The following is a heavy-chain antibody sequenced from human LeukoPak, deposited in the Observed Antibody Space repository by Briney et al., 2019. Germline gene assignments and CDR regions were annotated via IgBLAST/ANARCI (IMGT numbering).Heavy chain of an antibody. CDR1: GYTFTSYY. V-gene: IGHV1-46*01. J-gene: IGHJ3*02. Sequence: GASVKVSCKASGYTFTSYYMHWVRQAPGQGLEWMGIINPSGGSTSYAQKFQGRVTMTRDTSTNTVYMELSSLRSEDTAVYYCARVKPNYYDSSAYGTFDIWGQGTMVTVSS. CDR2: INPSGGST. CDR3: ARVKPNYYDSSAYGTFDI. D-gene: IGHD3-22*01.